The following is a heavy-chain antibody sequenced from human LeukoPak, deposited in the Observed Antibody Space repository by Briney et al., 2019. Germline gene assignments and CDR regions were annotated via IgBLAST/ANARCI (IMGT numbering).Heavy chain of an antibody. V-gene: IGHV3-30-3*01. CDR3: ARDRSIAAAGPYY. D-gene: IGHD6-13*01. J-gene: IGHJ4*02. Sequence: PGGSLRLSCAASGFTFSSYAIHWVRQAPGKGLEWVAVISYDGSNKYYADSVKGRFTISRDNSKNTLYLQMNSLRAEDTAVYYCARDRSIAAAGPYYWGQGTLVTVSS. CDR1: GFTFSSYA. CDR2: ISYDGSNK.